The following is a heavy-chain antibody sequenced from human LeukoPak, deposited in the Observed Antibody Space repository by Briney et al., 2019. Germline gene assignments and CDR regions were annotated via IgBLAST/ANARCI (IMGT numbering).Heavy chain of an antibody. J-gene: IGHJ2*01. CDR2: ISGNGGST. CDR1: GFTFSSYA. D-gene: IGHD6-19*01. Sequence: PGGSLRLSCAASGFTFSSYAMSWVRQAPGKGLEWVSAISGNGGSTYYADSVKGRFTISRDNSKNTLYLQMNSLRAEDTAVYYCAKFSGALSGWSYYWYFDLWGRGTLVTVSS. V-gene: IGHV3-23*01. CDR3: AKFSGALSGWSYYWYFDL.